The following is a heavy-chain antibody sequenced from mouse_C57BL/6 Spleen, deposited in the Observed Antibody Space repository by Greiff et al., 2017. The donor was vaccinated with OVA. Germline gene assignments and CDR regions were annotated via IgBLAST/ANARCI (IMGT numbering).Heavy chain of an antibody. Sequence: VQLQQSGPELVKPGASVKISCKASGYSFTGYYMHWVKQSSEKSLEWIGEINPSTGGTSYNKKFKGKATLTVDKSSSTAYNQLKSLTSEDSAVYDCARSYDNDGVVYFDYWGQGTTLTVSS. CDR2: INPSTGGT. J-gene: IGHJ2*01. V-gene: IGHV1-43*01. D-gene: IGHD2-4*01. CDR1: GYSFTGYY. CDR3: ARSYDNDGVVYFDY.